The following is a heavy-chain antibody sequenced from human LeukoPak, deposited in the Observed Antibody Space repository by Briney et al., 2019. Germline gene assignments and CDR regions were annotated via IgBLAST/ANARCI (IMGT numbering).Heavy chain of an antibody. J-gene: IGHJ5*02. CDR1: GFTFNSYA. V-gene: IGHV3-23*01. CDR3: AGSGITMVRGKLFDP. D-gene: IGHD3-10*01. CDR2: ISGGSGST. Sequence: PGGSLRLSCAASGFTFNSYAMSWVRQAPGKGLECVSDISGGSGSTYYADSVRGRFSISRDNAKNSLYLQMNSLRAEDTAVYYCAGSGITMVRGKLFDPWGQGTLVTVSS.